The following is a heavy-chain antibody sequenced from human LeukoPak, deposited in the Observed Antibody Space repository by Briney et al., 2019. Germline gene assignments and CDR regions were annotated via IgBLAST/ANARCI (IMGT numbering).Heavy chain of an antibody. D-gene: IGHD2-21*02. CDR2: IKSKTDGGTT. Sequence: PGGSLRLSCAASGFTFSNAWMSRVRQAPGKGLEWVGRIKSKTDGGTTDYTAPVKGRFTISRDDSKNTLYLQMNSLKTEDTAVYYCTTEYCGGDCYFDYWGQGTLVTVSS. CDR1: GFTFSNAW. CDR3: TTEYCGGDCYFDY. J-gene: IGHJ4*02. V-gene: IGHV3-15*01.